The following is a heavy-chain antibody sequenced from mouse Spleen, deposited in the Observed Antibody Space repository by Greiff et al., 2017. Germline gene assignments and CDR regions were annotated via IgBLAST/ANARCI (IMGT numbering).Heavy chain of an antibody. Sequence: EVMLVESGGGLVQSGRSLRLSCATSGFTFSDFYMEWVRQAPGKGLEWIAASRNKANDYTTEYSASVKGRFIVSRDTSQSILYLQMNALRAEDTAIYYCARDAGDYWGQGTSVTVSS. CDR3: ARDAGDY. V-gene: IGHV7-1*01. CDR2: SRNKANDYTT. CDR1: GFTFSDFY. J-gene: IGHJ4*01.